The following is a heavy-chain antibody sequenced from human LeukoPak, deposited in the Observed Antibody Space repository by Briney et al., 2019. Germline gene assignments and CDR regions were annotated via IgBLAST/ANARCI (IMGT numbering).Heavy chain of an antibody. CDR2: ISSSSSCI. J-gene: IGHJ6*02. Sequence: GGSLRLSCAASGFTFSSYSMNWVRQAPGKGLEWVSSISSSSSCIYYADSVKGRFTISRDNAKNSLYLQMNSLRAEDTAVYYCARDQGSGSYYRGSDYGMDVWGQGTTVTVSS. V-gene: IGHV3-21*01. CDR1: GFTFSSYS. D-gene: IGHD1-26*01. CDR3: ARDQGSGSYYRGSDYGMDV.